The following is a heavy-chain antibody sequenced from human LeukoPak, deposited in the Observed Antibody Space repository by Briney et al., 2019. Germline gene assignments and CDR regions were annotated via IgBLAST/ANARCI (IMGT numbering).Heavy chain of an antibody. Sequence: SETLSLTCGVSGYSISSGGYSWNWIRQQPGKGLDWIGDIYKSGSTSSNPSRKSRVIISVDTSKNQFSLKLSSVTAADTAVYYCARSIAARPVDYWGQGTLVTVSS. D-gene: IGHD6-6*01. CDR1: GYSISSGGYS. CDR2: IYKSGST. CDR3: ARSIAARPVDY. V-gene: IGHV4-30-4*07. J-gene: IGHJ4*02.